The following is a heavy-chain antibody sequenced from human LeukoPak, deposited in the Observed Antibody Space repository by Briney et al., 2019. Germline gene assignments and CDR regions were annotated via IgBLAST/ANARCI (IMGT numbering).Heavy chain of an antibody. D-gene: IGHD6-13*01. Sequence: GASVKVSCKASGYTFTSYDINWVRQATGQGLEWMGWMNPNSGNTGYAQKFQGRVTMTRNTSISTAYMEQSSLRSEDTAVYYCARGRAAAGLYYYYGMDVWGQGTTVTVSS. CDR1: GYTFTSYD. J-gene: IGHJ6*02. CDR2: MNPNSGNT. V-gene: IGHV1-8*01. CDR3: ARGRAAAGLYYYYGMDV.